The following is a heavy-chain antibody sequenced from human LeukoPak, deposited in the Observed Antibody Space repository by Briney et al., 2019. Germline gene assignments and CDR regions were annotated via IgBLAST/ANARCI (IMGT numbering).Heavy chain of an antibody. CDR1: GFTFSSYE. D-gene: IGHD3-16*01. Sequence: GGSLRLSCAASGFTFSSYEMNWVRQAPGKGLEWVSYISSSGRTIYYADSVKGRFTISRDNAKNSLYLQRNSLRAEDTAVYYCARWGSGPFDYWGQGTRVTVPS. V-gene: IGHV3-48*03. CDR2: ISSSGRTI. J-gene: IGHJ4*02. CDR3: ARWGSGPFDY.